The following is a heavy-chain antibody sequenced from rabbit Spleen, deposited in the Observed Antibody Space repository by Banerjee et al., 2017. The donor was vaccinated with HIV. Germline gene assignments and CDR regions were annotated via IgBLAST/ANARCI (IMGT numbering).Heavy chain of an antibody. Sequence: QEQLEESGGGLVKPGGSLTLTCEASGFSFSDRDVMCWVRQAPGKGLEWIACINAATGKGVYASWAKGRFAISKTSSTTVTLQMTSLTIADTATYFCARDLVGVIGWNFAWWGQGTLVT. V-gene: IGHV1S45*01. D-gene: IGHD1-1*01. CDR3: ARDLVGVIGWNFAW. J-gene: IGHJ4*01. CDR1: GFSFSDRDV. CDR2: INAATGKG.